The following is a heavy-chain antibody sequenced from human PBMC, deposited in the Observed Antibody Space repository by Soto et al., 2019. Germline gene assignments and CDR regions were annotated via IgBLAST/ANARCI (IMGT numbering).Heavy chain of an antibody. Sequence: PGGSLRLSCAASGFTFSSYWMSWVRQAPGKGLEWVANIKQDGSEKYYVDSVKCRFTISRDNAKNSLYLQMNSLRAEDTAVYYCAREMRGGYCSGGSCYSVKYYFDYWGQGTLVTVSS. V-gene: IGHV3-7*03. CDR3: AREMRGGYCSGGSCYSVKYYFDY. D-gene: IGHD2-15*01. J-gene: IGHJ4*02. CDR1: GFTFSSYW. CDR2: IKQDGSEK.